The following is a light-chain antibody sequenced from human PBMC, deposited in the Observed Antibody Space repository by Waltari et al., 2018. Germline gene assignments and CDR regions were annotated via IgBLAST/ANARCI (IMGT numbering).Light chain of an antibody. V-gene: IGLV2-11*02. CDR1: SSAVGGYHY. Sequence: QSALTQPRSVSGSPGQSVTISCTGTSSAVGGYHYVSWYQQHPGKAPKLIIYDVTKRPSGVPDRFSGSKSGNTASLTISGLQAEDEADYYCCSYGGSYSFVVFGGGTKLTVL. J-gene: IGLJ2*01. CDR2: DVT. CDR3: CSYGGSYSFVV.